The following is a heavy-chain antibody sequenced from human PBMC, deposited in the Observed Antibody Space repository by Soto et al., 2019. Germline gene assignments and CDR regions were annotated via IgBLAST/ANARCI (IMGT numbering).Heavy chain of an antibody. D-gene: IGHD3-22*01. V-gene: IGHV6-1*01. CDR3: ARDRHYYDSSGYRPYNWFDP. CDR2: TYYRSKWYN. J-gene: IGHJ5*02. Sequence: SPTLSLTCAISGDSVSSNSAAWNWIRQSPSRGLEWLGRTYYRSKWYNDYAVSVKSRITINPDTSKNQFSLQLNSVTPEDTAVYYCARDRHYYDSSGYRPYNWFDPWGQGTLVTVSS. CDR1: GDSVSSNSAA.